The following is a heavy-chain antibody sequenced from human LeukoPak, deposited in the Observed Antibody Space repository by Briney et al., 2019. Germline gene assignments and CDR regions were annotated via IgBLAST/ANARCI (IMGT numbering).Heavy chain of an antibody. D-gene: IGHD3-22*01. J-gene: IGHJ4*02. CDR2: IYYSGST. V-gene: IGHV4-59*01. CDR1: GGSFSGYY. Sequence: SEALSLTCAVYGGSFSGYYWSWIRQPPGKGLEWIGYIYYSGSTNYNPSLKSRVTISVDTSKNQFSLKLSSVTAADTAVYYCARGLPYYYDSSGYYFDYWGQGTLVTVSS. CDR3: ARGLPYYYDSSGYYFDY.